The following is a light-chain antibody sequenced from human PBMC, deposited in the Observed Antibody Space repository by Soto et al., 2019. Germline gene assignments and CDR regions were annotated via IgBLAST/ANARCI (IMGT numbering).Light chain of an antibody. V-gene: IGLV2-8*01. CDR3: SSYAASNNFYFV. CDR1: SSDVGGYNY. J-gene: IGLJ3*02. CDR2: EVT. Sequence: QSVLTQPPSASGSPGQSVTISCTGTSSDVGGYNYVSWYRQYPGRAPKLMIYEVTKRPSGVPDRLSGSKSGNTASLTVSGLQAEDEADYYCSSYAASNNFYFVFGGGTKVTVL.